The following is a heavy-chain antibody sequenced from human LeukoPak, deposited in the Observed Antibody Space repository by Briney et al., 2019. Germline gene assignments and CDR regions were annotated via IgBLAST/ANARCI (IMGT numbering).Heavy chain of an antibody. CDR1: RFTFSSYW. V-gene: IGHV3-74*01. CDR2: IKSDGST. CDR3: ARAPSEIGGYYPEYFRH. J-gene: IGHJ1*01. D-gene: IGHD3-22*01. Sequence: QTGGSLRLSCAASRFTFSSYWMHWVRQAPGKGLVWVSRIKSDGSTNYADSVKGRFTISRDNAKNTLSLQMNSLRAEDTGVYYCARAPSEIGGYYPEYFRHWGQGTLVTVSS.